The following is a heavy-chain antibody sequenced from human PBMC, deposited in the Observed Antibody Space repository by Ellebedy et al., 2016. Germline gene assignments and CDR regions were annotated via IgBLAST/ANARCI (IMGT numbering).Heavy chain of an antibody. D-gene: IGHD2-15*01. CDR3: REGHYSDV. J-gene: IGHJ1*01. V-gene: IGHV3-23*01. CDR1: GFTFSNFF. CDR2: ISGGGDIT. Sequence: GESLKISXAASGFTFSNFFMTWVRQAPGGGLEWVSTISGGGDITVSADSVKGRFTISRDNSRNILYIHMNSLRVDDTAKYYCREGHYSDVWGQGTLVTVSS.